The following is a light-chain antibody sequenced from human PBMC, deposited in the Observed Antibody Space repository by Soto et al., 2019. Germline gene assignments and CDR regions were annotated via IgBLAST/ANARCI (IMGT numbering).Light chain of an antibody. Sequence: IVLTQSPRILSLSPGERATLSCRASQTGSNSYLAWYQHKSGQAPRLLIYGASTRATGIPARFSGSGSGTEFTLTISSLQSEDSAVYYCQQYNNWPRTFGLGTKVDIK. CDR3: QQYNNWPRT. V-gene: IGKV3-15*01. CDR2: GAS. CDR1: QTGSNSY. J-gene: IGKJ1*01.